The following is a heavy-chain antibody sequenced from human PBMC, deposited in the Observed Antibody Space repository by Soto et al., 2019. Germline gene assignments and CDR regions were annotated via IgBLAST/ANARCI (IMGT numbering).Heavy chain of an antibody. Sequence: ASVKVSCKASGYTFTSYGISWVRQAPGQGLEWMGWISAYNGNTNYAQKLQGRVTMTTDTSTSTAYMELRSLRSDDTAVYYCASQIGSIAAAEFDYWGQGTLVTVSS. J-gene: IGHJ4*02. CDR3: ASQIGSIAAAEFDY. CDR2: ISAYNGNT. D-gene: IGHD6-13*01. V-gene: IGHV1-18*01. CDR1: GYTFTSYG.